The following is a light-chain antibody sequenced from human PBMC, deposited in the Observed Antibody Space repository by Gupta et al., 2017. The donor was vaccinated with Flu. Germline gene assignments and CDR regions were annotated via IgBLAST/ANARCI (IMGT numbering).Light chain of an antibody. CDR2: DTT. Sequence: QAVVTQEPSVTVSPGGTVTPTCGSSTGAVTGGHYPYWFQQKPGQAPRTLIYDTTNKHSWTPARFSGSLLGGKAALTLSGAQPEDEAEYYCLLAHGPARVFGGGTKLTVL. V-gene: IGLV7-46*01. CDR1: TGAVTGGHY. CDR3: LLAHGPARV. J-gene: IGLJ3*02.